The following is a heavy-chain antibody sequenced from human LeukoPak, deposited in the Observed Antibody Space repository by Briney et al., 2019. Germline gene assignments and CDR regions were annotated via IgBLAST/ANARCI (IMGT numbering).Heavy chain of an antibody. CDR3: ATLPGGYYDSRDYYSMDV. CDR2: ISYDGSNK. J-gene: IGHJ6*02. Sequence: GRSLRLSCAASGFTFSSYGMHWVRQAPGRGLEWVAVISYDGSNKYYADSVKGRFTISRDNSKNTLYLQMNSLRAEDTAVYYCATLPGGYYDSRDYYSMDVWGQGTTVTVSS. V-gene: IGHV3-30*03. CDR1: GFTFSSYG. D-gene: IGHD3-22*01.